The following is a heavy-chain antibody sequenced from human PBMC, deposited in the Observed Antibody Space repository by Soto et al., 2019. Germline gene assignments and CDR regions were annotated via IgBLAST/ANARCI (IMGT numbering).Heavy chain of an antibody. CDR2: ISYDGSNK. D-gene: IGHD3-3*01. CDR1: GFTFSSYG. J-gene: IGHJ3*02. Sequence: GGSLRLSCAASGFTFSSYGMHWVRQAPGKGLEWVAVISYDGSNKYYADSVKGRFTISRDNSKNTLYLQMNSLRAEDTAVYYCAKARGSGYYSDPFDIWGQGTMVTVSS. V-gene: IGHV3-30*18. CDR3: AKARGSGYYSDPFDI.